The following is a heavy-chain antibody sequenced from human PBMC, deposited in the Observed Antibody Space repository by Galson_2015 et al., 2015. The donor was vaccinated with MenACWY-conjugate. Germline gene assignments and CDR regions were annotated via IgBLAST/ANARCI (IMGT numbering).Heavy chain of an antibody. CDR1: GFTFSNYW. J-gene: IGHJ6*02. CDR2: IKQDGSDK. CDR3: ARGPRGWDV. V-gene: IGHV3-7*03. Sequence: SLRLSCAASGFTFSNYWMSWVRQAPGKGLEWVANIKQDGSDKNYVDSVKGRFTISRDNTKNSLYLQMNSLRAEDTAVYYCARGPRGWDVWGQGTTVTVSS.